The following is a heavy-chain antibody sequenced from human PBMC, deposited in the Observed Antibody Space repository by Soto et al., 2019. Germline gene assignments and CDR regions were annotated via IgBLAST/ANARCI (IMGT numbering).Heavy chain of an antibody. Sequence: GXSVKVSCKASVYTFTSYGISWVRQAPGQGLEWMGWISAYNGNTNYAQKLQGRVTMTTDTSTSTAYMELRSLRSDDTAVYYFARDAHITGTTPFVDYWGQGTLVTVSS. V-gene: IGHV1-18*04. J-gene: IGHJ4*02. CDR2: ISAYNGNT. CDR3: ARDAHITGTTPFVDY. D-gene: IGHD1-20*01. CDR1: VYTFTSYG.